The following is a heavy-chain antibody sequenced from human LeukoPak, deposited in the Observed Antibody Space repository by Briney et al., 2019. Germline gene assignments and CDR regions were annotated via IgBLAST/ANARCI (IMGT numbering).Heavy chain of an antibody. V-gene: IGHV4-34*01. CDR2: INHSGST. CDR3: ARETRTAHYYYYMDV. CDR1: GGSFSGYY. J-gene: IGHJ6*03. Sequence: KPSETLSLTCAVYGGSFSGYYWSWIRQPPGKGLEWIGEINHSGSTNYNPSLKSRVTISVDTSKNQFSLKLSSVTAADTAVYYCARETRTAHYYYYMDVWGKGTTVTVSS. D-gene: IGHD5-18*01.